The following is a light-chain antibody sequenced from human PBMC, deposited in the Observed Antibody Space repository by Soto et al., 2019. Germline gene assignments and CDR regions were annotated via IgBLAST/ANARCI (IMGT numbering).Light chain of an antibody. V-gene: IGKV3-20*01. CDR3: QQYGSSPRT. Sequence: EIVLTQSPGTLSLSPGERATLSFRASQSVSYYLAWYQQKPGQAPRLLIYDASSRATGVPDRFSGSGSGTDFTLTISRLEPEDFAVYYCQQYGSSPRTFGQGTKVDLK. CDR1: QSVSYY. J-gene: IGKJ1*01. CDR2: DAS.